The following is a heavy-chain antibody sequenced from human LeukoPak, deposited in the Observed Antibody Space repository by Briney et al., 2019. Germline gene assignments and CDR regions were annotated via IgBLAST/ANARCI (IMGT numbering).Heavy chain of an antibody. J-gene: IGHJ4*02. CDR1: GYSFTSYW. D-gene: IGHD3-22*01. Sequence: GESLKISCKGSGYSFTSYWIGWVRQLPGKGLEWMGIIYPGDSDTRYSPSFQGQVTISADKSISTAYLQWSSLKASDTAMYYCARFFTMIVVAETRIPRGGYFDYWGQGTLVTVSS. CDR2: IYPGDSDT. CDR3: ARFFTMIVVAETRIPRGGYFDY. V-gene: IGHV5-51*01.